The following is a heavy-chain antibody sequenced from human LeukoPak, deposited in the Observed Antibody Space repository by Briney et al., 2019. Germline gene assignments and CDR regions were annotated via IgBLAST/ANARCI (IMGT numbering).Heavy chain of an antibody. CDR2: IRYDGSKK. CDR3: ARGTLYYGSESYDY. D-gene: IGHD3-10*01. Sequence: PGGSLRLSCAASGFIFSSYGMHWVRQAPGKGLEWVAFIRYDGSKKYYADSVKGRFTISRDNAKKSLYLQMKSLRAEDTAVYYCARGTLYYGSESYDYWGQGTLVAVSS. J-gene: IGHJ4*02. V-gene: IGHV3-30*02. CDR1: GFIFSSYG.